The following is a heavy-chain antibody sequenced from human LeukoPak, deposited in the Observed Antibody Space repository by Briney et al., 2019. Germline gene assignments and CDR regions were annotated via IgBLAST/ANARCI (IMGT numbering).Heavy chain of an antibody. Sequence: GGSLRLSCAASGFTVSSNYMSWVRQAPGKGLEWVSVFYSDGSGGGTYYADSVKGRFTISRDNSKNTLFLQMNSLRAEDTAVYYCARDLAYYYDSSYDWGQGTLVTVSS. V-gene: IGHV3-66*01. CDR3: ARDLAYYYDSSYD. CDR1: GFTVSSNY. J-gene: IGHJ4*02. CDR2: FYSDGSGGGT. D-gene: IGHD3-22*01.